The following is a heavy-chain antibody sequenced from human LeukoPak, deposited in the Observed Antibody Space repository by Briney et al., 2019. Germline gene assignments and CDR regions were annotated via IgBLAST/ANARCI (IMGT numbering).Heavy chain of an antibody. Sequence: GGSLRLSCAASGLSFSTYPMTWVRRAPGKGLEWVSSISSSSSSLYYADSVKGRFTISRDNAWNSLYLQMSGLRVEDTAVYYCAREFGYNKRIDSWGQGILVTVSS. CDR2: ISSSSSSL. J-gene: IGHJ4*02. D-gene: IGHD5-24*01. V-gene: IGHV3-21*01. CDR3: AREFGYNKRIDS. CDR1: GLSFSTYP.